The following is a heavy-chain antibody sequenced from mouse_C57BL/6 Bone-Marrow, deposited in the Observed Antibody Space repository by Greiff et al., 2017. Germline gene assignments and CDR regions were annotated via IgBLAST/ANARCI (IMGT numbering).Heavy chain of an antibody. CDR1: GYTFTSYD. Sequence: QVQLKESGPELVKPGASVKLSCKASGYTFTSYDINWVKQRPGQGLEWIGWISPNDGSTKYNEKFKGKATLTVDTSSSTAYMELHSLTSEDSAVYFCARRRIYSAMDYWGQGTSVTVSS. CDR3: ARRRIYSAMDY. D-gene: IGHD1-1*01. J-gene: IGHJ4*01. V-gene: IGHV1-85*01. CDR2: ISPNDGST.